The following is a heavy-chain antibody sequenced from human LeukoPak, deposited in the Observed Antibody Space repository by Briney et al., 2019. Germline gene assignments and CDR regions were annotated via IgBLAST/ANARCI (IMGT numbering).Heavy chain of an antibody. Sequence: PGGSLRLSCTASGVTLSSYAMSWARQAPGKVLEWVSGISSSGSGGNTYYADSVKGRFTISRDSSKNTLFLHMNTLRAEDTAIYYCANDRTVGASYWYFDLWGRGTLVTVSS. CDR1: GVTLSSYA. J-gene: IGHJ2*01. V-gene: IGHV3-23*01. D-gene: IGHD1-26*01. CDR3: ANDRTVGASYWYFDL. CDR2: ISSSGSGGNT.